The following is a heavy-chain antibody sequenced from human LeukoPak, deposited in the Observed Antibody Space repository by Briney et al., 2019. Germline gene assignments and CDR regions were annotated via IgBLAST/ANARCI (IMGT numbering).Heavy chain of an antibody. Sequence: GGSLRLSCAASGFSFSNSWMSWVRQAPGKGLEWVANIKQDGSERYYVDSVKGRFTISRDNTKNSLYLQMDCLRAEDTAVYYCVRISTAVAGADYWGQGTLVTVSS. D-gene: IGHD6-19*01. CDR1: GFSFSNSW. CDR3: VRISTAVAGADY. V-gene: IGHV3-7*01. J-gene: IGHJ4*02. CDR2: IKQDGSER.